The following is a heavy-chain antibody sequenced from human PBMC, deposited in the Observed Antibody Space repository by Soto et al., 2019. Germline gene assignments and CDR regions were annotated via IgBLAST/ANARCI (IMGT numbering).Heavy chain of an antibody. D-gene: IGHD2-8*01. CDR1: GYTFTNYG. Sequence: QVQLVQSGPEVKNPGSSVKVSCKASGYTFTNYGITWVRQAPGQGLEWMGWISADGGATNYAQKVQERVTMTADTSTNTVYLELRSLRSDDTAVYYCALLPYCTTVTCFYFDYWGQGTLVAVSA. CDR3: ALLPYCTTVTCFYFDY. CDR2: ISADGGAT. J-gene: IGHJ4*02. V-gene: IGHV1-18*01.